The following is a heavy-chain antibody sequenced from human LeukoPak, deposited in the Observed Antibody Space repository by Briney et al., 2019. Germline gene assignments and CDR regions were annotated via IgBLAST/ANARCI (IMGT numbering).Heavy chain of an antibody. J-gene: IGHJ5*02. CDR3: ARDVEVSKFWSGCNH. CDR2: IKQDGTEK. CDR1: GFTFSSYW. D-gene: IGHD3-3*01. V-gene: IGHV3-7*01. Sequence: GGSLRLSCAASGFTFSSYWMSWVRQAPGKGLEWVANIKQDGTEKYYVDSVKGRFTISRDNAKNSLYLQMNSLRAEDTAVYYRARDVEVSKFWSGCNHWGQGTLVTVSS.